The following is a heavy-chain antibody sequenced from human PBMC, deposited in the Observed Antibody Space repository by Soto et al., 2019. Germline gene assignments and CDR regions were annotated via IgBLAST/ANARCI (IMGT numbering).Heavy chain of an antibody. Sequence: GXSLRLSCAASGFTFSNSWMSWVRQAPGKGLEWVGRIKSKTDGGTTDYAAPVKGRFTISRDDSKNTLYLQMNSLKTEDTAVYYCTTSLFIEDFDYWGQGTLVTVSS. D-gene: IGHD1-26*01. V-gene: IGHV3-15*01. J-gene: IGHJ4*02. CDR2: IKSKTDGGTT. CDR1: GFTFSNSW. CDR3: TTSLFIEDFDY.